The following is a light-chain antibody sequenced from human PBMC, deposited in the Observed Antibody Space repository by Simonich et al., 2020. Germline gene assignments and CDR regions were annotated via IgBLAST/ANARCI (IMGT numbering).Light chain of an antibody. CDR3: SSYTSSSTLV. Sequence: QSALTQPASVSGSPGQSITISCTGTSSDVGGYNYVSWYQQHPGTAPKLMIYDVSKRPSGVSTRFSGSKSGNTASLTISGLQAEDEADYYGSSYTSSSTLVFGGGTKLTVL. CDR2: DVS. CDR1: SSDVGGYNY. V-gene: IGLV2-14*01. J-gene: IGLJ3*02.